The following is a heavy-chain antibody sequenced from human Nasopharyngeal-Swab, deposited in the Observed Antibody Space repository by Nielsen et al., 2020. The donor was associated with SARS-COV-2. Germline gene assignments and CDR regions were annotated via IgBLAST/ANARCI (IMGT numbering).Heavy chain of an antibody. CDR3: ASDSRY. Sequence: GESLKISCAASGFTLSDYTMKWVSQAPGQGLEWVSSISSSGSYMYYTDSVKGRFTMSRDNAKNLLYLQMNSLRAEDTAVYYCASDSRYWGQGTLVTVSS. J-gene: IGHJ4*02. CDR1: GFTLSDYT. D-gene: IGHD2-2*01. V-gene: IGHV3-21*01. CDR2: ISSSGSYM.